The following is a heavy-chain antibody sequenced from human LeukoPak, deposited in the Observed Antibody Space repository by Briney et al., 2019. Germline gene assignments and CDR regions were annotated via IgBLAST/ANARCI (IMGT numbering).Heavy chain of an antibody. CDR3: ARQSRIAVAGIGNFDY. D-gene: IGHD6-19*01. V-gene: IGHV5-51*01. Sequence: GESLKISCKGSGYSFTSYWIGWVRQMPGKGLGWMGIIYPGDSDTRYSPSFQGQVTISADKSISTAYLQWSSLKASDTAMYYCARQSRIAVAGIGNFDYWGQGTLVTVSS. CDR1: GYSFTSYW. CDR2: IYPGDSDT. J-gene: IGHJ4*02.